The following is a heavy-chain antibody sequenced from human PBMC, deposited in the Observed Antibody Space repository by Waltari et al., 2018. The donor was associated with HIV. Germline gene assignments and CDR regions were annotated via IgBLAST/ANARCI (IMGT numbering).Heavy chain of an antibody. Sequence: QVQLVQSGAEVKKPGASVKVYCKASGYSFTTYDINWVRQANGQGLEWMGWMNPNSGNTGYAQKFQGRVTMTRNTSISTAYMELSSLRSEDTAVYYCARARQIAARSGYDWFDPWGQGTLVTVSS. CDR1: GYSFTTYD. CDR3: ARARQIAARSGYDWFDP. CDR2: MNPNSGNT. J-gene: IGHJ5*02. V-gene: IGHV1-8*02. D-gene: IGHD6-6*01.